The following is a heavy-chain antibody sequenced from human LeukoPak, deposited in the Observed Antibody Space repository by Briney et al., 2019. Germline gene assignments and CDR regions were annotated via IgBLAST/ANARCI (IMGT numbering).Heavy chain of an antibody. CDR2: ITSKTEGGTT. CDR3: TTGTFATFDY. CDR1: GLTLKHAW. D-gene: IGHD1-26*01. Sequence: PGGSLRLSCAASGLTLKHAWMSWVRQAPGKGLEWVGRITSKTEGGTTDYAAPVKGRFTISRDDSKNTLYLQTNSLSTEDTAVYYCTTGTFATFDYWGQGTLVTVSS. J-gene: IGHJ4*02. V-gene: IGHV3-15*01.